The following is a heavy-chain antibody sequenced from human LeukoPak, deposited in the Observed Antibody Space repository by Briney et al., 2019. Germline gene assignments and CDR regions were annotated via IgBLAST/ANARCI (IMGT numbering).Heavy chain of an antibody. J-gene: IGHJ4*02. Sequence: GGSLRLSCAASGFTVSSNYMSWVRQAPGKGLEWVSVIYSGGSTYYADSVKGRFTISRDNSKNTLYLQMNSPRAEDTAVYYCARVRALRYLDYWGQGTLVTVSS. D-gene: IGHD1-26*01. CDR1: GFTVSSNY. CDR3: ARVRALRYLDY. CDR2: IYSGGST. V-gene: IGHV3-53*01.